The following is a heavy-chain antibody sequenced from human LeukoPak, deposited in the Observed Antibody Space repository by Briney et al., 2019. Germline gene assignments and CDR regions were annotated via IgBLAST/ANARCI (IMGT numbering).Heavy chain of an antibody. CDR3: ARGRIAMGV. V-gene: IGHV3-7*03. J-gene: IGHJ4*02. CDR1: GFTFSTYW. CDR2: IKEDGSER. D-gene: IGHD5-18*01. Sequence: GGSLRLSCAASGFTFSTYWMSWVRQAPGKGLEWVANIKEDGSERYYVDSVKGRFTIYRDNAKNSLYLQMNSLRVEDTALYYCARGRIAMGVWGQGTLVTVSS.